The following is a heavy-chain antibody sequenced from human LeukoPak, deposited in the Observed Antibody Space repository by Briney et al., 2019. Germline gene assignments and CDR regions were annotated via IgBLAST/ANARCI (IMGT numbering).Heavy chain of an antibody. CDR1: GYTFTSYG. V-gene: IGHV1-18*01. D-gene: IGHD2-2*01. CDR3: AREEFCATSSCYHNWLDP. CDR2: IGVYSGKT. Sequence: ASVTVSCKTSGYTFTSYGISWVRQAPGQGLEWMGWIGVYSGKTKYAENFQGRVTMTTDTSTSTAYMELRNLRSDDTAVYFCAREEFCATSSCYHNWLDPWGQGTLVTVSS. J-gene: IGHJ5*02.